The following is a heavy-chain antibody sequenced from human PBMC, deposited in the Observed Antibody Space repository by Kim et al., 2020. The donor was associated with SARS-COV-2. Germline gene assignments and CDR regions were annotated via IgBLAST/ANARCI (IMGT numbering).Heavy chain of an antibody. CDR2: IYYSGST. V-gene: IGHV4-59*13. CDR3: ARDGGGNYDYIWGSYRPHDAFDI. J-gene: IGHJ3*02. D-gene: IGHD3-16*02. Sequence: SETLSLTCTVSGGSISSYYWSWIRQPPGKGLEWIGYIYYSGSTNYNPSLKSRVTISVDTSKNQFSLKLSSVTAADTAVYYCARDGGGNYDYIWGSYRPHDAFDIWGQGTMVTVSS. CDR1: GGSISSYY.